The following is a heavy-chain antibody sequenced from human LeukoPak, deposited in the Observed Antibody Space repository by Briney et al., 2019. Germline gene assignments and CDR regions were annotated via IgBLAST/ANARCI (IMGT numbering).Heavy chain of an antibody. CDR1: RFTFSSYS. CDR3: ARVTWELPRHFDY. Sequence: GGSLRLSCAASRFTFSSYSMNWVRQAPGKGLEWVSSISSSGSYIYYADSVKGRFTISRDNAKNSLYLQMNSLRAEDTAVYYCARVTWELPRHFDYWGQGTLVTVSS. V-gene: IGHV3-21*01. D-gene: IGHD1-26*01. J-gene: IGHJ4*02. CDR2: ISSSGSYI.